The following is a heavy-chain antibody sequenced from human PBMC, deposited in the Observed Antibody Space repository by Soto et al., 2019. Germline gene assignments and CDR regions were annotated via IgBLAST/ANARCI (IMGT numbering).Heavy chain of an antibody. J-gene: IGHJ4*01. CDR2: IGTDGTDT. Sequence: EVQLVESGGGLVQPGGSLGLSCAASGFTFSNSWMHWVRQVPGKGLLWVSRIGTDGTDTKYADSVKGRFTISRDNAKNTLYLQMNSLRAEDTAVSYCARDVSWRGELYWGQGTLVTVSS. D-gene: IGHD1-7*01. CDR1: GFTFSNSW. V-gene: IGHV3-74*03. CDR3: ARDVSWRGELY.